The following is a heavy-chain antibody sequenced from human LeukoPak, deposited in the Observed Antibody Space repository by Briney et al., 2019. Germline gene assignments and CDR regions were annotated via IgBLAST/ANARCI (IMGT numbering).Heavy chain of an antibody. J-gene: IGHJ4*02. V-gene: IGHV3-23*01. CDR3: ANTLYCSGGSCPPDY. Sequence: LTGGSLRLSCAASGFTFSSYVMSWVRQAPGKGLEWVSTISGSGGSTYYADSVKGRFTISRDNSKNTLYLQMNSLRAEDTAVYYCANTLYCSGGSCPPDYWGQGTLDTVSS. D-gene: IGHD2-15*01. CDR2: ISGSGGST. CDR1: GFTFSSYV.